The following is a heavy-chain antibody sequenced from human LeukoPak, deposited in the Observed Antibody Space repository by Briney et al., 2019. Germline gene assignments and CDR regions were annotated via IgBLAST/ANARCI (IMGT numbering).Heavy chain of an antibody. CDR2: INPNSGGT. D-gene: IGHD6-19*01. Sequence: ASVKVSCKASGYTFTGYYMHWVRQAPGQGLEWMGWINPNSGGTNYAQKFQGRVTMTRDTSISTAYMELSRLRSDDTAVYYCARNGQWLVPRAIYYYYMDVWGKGTTVTVSS. CDR1: GYTFTGYY. V-gene: IGHV1-2*02. J-gene: IGHJ6*03. CDR3: ARNGQWLVPRAIYYYYMDV.